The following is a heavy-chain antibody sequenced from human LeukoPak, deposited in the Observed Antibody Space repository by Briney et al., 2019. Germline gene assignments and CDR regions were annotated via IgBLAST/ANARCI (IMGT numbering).Heavy chain of an antibody. D-gene: IGHD2-21*02. Sequence: GGSLRLSCAASGFTFSSYGMHWVRQAPGKGLEWVAVISYDGSNKYYADSVKGRFTISRDNSRNTLYLQMNSLRAEDTAVYYCARTPLTARQEGVYYFDYWGQGTLVTVSS. CDR1: GFTFSSYG. CDR2: ISYDGSNK. J-gene: IGHJ4*02. V-gene: IGHV3-30*19. CDR3: ARTPLTARQEGVYYFDY.